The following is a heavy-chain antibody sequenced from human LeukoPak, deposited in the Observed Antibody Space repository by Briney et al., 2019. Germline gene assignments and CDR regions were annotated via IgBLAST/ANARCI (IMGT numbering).Heavy chain of an antibody. J-gene: IGHJ4*02. CDR3: ARKRDAIRCYSELYYFDD. D-gene: IGHD2-21*01. V-gene: IGHV4-39*01. CDR1: GGSISSSSYY. Sequence: SETLSLTCTVSGGSISSSSYYWGWIRQPPGKGLEWIGSIYYSGNTYYNPSLKSRVTISVDTSKHQFSLKLSSVTVADTAVYYCARKRDAIRCYSELYYFDDWGQGTLVTVSS. CDR2: IYYSGNT.